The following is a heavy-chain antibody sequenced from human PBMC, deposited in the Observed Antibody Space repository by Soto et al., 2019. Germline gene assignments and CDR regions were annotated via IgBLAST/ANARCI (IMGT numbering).Heavy chain of an antibody. D-gene: IGHD3-10*01. CDR2: ISAYNGNT. CDR3: ARVGSGSYYRHYYYYYYMDV. Sequence: QVPLVQSGAEVKKPGASVKVSCKASGYTFTSYGISWVRQAPGQGLEWMGWISAYNGNTNYAQKLQGRVTMTTDTSTSTAYMELRSLRSDDTAVYYCARVGSGSYYRHYYYYYYMDVWGKGTTVTVSS. J-gene: IGHJ6*03. V-gene: IGHV1-18*01. CDR1: GYTFTSYG.